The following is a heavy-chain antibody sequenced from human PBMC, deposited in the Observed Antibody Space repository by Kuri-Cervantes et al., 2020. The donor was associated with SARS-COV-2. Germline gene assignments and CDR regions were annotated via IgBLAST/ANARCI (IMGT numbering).Heavy chain of an antibody. J-gene: IGHJ4*02. Sequence: GGSLRLSCAVSRDILTDAWMSWVRQAPGEGLEWVGRIKGKVDGGTTDFAAHAEGRFHISKDDSSNTVYLQMNSLTTEDTAVYFCTSTHYYDNSRNFPNYWGQGALVTVSS. CDR2: IKGKVDGGTT. V-gene: IGHV3-15*01. D-gene: IGHD3-22*01. CDR3: TSTHYYDNSRNFPNY. CDR1: RDILTDAW.